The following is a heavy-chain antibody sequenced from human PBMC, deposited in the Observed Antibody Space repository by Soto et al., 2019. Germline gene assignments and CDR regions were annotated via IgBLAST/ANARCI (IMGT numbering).Heavy chain of an antibody. CDR2: ISYDGSNK. CDR3: ARTRMLAYYYGMDV. V-gene: IGHV3-30-3*01. J-gene: IGHJ6*02. Sequence: PGGSLRLSCAASGFTFSSYAMSWVRQAPGKGLEWVAVISYDGSNKYYADSVKGRFTISRDNSKNTLFLQMNSLRADDTAVYYCARTRMLAYYYGMDVWGQGTTVTVSS. D-gene: IGHD2-15*01. CDR1: GFTFSSYA.